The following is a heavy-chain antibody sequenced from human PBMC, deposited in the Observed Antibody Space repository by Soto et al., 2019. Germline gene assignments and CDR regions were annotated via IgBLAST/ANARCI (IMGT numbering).Heavy chain of an antibody. CDR2: ISSSGSTI. D-gene: IGHD5-12*01. J-gene: IGHJ4*02. Sequence: QVQLVESGGGLVKPGGSLRLSCAASGFTFSDYYMSWIRQAPGQGLDWVSYISSSGSTIFYADSVKGRFTISRDNAKNSLYLQMNSLRAEDTAVYYCARTLWARGYSGYEELSLWYYFDYWGQGTMVTVSS. CDR1: GFTFSDYY. CDR3: ARTLWARGYSGYEELSLWYYFDY. V-gene: IGHV3-11*01.